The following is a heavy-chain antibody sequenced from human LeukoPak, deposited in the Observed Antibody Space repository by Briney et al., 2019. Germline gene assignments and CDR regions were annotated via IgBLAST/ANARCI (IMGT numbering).Heavy chain of an antibody. D-gene: IGHD3-22*01. CDR3: ASQYYYDSSGYYGDY. CDR1: GFTFSSYE. V-gene: IGHV3-48*03. Sequence: GGSLRLSCAASGFTFSSYEMNWVRQAPGKGLKWGSYISSSCSTIYYAGSVKGRFTISRDNAKNSLYLQMNSLRAEDTAVYYCASQYYYDSSGYYGDYWGQGTLVTVSS. J-gene: IGHJ4*02. CDR2: ISSSCSTI.